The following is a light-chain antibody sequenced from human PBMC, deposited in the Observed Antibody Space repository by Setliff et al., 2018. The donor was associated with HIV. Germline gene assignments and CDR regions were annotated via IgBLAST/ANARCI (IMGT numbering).Light chain of an antibody. CDR3: CSYAGRNTFHMI. CDR2: EDN. J-gene: IGLJ2*01. Sequence: ALTQPAAVSGSPGQSITISCTGSNSNIGTYNLVSWYQQVPGRAPRLMIFEDNKRPSGVSDRFSGSKSGYTASLTISGLQPGDEADYYCCSYAGRNTFHMIFGGGTKVTVL. V-gene: IGLV2-23*02. CDR1: NSNIGTYNL.